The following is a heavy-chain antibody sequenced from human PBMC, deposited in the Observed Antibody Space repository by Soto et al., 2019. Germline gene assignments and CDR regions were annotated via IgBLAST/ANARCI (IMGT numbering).Heavy chain of an antibody. D-gene: IGHD3-22*01. CDR2: IYYSGST. CDR1: GGSISSYY. CDR3: ARSPDSSGYYSPDAFDI. J-gene: IGHJ3*02. V-gene: IGHV4-59*01. Sequence: SETLSLTCTVSGGSISSYYWSWIRQPPGKGLEWIGYIYYSGSTNYNPSLKSRVTISVDTSKNQFSLKLSSVTAADTAVYYCARSPDSSGYYSPDAFDIWGQGTMVTVSS.